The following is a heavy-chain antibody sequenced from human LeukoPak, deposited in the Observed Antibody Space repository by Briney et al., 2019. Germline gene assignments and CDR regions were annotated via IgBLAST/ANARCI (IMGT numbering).Heavy chain of an antibody. J-gene: IGHJ4*02. CDR3: ARRWGSGSFDS. CDR1: EYNFSDYW. D-gene: IGHD3-10*01. V-gene: IGHV5-51*01. CDR2: IYPGDSDT. Sequence: GGSLKISCEASEYNFSDYWIGWVRQMPGKGLEWMGIIYPGDSDTKYSPSFQGQVTISADKSISTAYLQWSSLKASDTAIYYCARRWGSGSFDSWGQGTLVTVSS.